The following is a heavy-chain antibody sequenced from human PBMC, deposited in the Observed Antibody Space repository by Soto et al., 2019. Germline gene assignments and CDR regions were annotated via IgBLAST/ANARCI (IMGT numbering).Heavy chain of an antibody. CDR2: IYYSGST. Sequence: SETLSLTCTVSGGSISSYYWSWIRQPPGKGLEWIGYIYYSGSTNYNPSLKSRVTISVDTSKNQFSLKLSSVTAADTAVYYCARGSGTSDYDFWSGYPVYFDYWGQGTLVTSPQ. V-gene: IGHV4-59*01. CDR3: ARGSGTSDYDFWSGYPVYFDY. D-gene: IGHD3-3*01. J-gene: IGHJ4*02. CDR1: GGSISSYY.